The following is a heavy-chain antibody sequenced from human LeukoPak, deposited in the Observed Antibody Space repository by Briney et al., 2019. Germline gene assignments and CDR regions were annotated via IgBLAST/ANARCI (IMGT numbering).Heavy chain of an antibody. CDR1: GYTFTIYG. CDR2: ISAYNGNT. CDR3: ARVDSSSWYSHGDEYFQH. V-gene: IGHV1-18*01. D-gene: IGHD6-13*01. J-gene: IGHJ1*01. Sequence: ASVKVSCKVSGYTFTIYGISWVRQAPGQGLEWMGWISAYNGNTNYAQKFQGRVTMTTDTSTSTAYMELRSLRSDDTAVYYCARVDSSSWYSHGDEYFQHWGQGTLVTVSS.